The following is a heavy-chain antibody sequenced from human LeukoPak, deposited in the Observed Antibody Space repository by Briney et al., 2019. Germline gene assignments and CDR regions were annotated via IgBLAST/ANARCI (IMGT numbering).Heavy chain of an antibody. CDR1: GFTLSSYW. CDR2: INSDGSSI. CDR3: ARGNAHAFDI. J-gene: IGHJ3*02. V-gene: IGHV3-74*01. Sequence: PGGSLRLSCAASGFTLSSYWMHWVRQAPGKGLVWVSRINSDGSSITYADSVKGRFTISRDNAKNTLYLQMNSLRAEDTAVYYCARGNAHAFDIWGQGTMVTVSS. D-gene: IGHD1-1*01.